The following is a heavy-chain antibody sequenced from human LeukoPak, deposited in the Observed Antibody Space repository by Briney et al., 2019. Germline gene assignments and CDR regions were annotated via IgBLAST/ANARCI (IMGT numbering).Heavy chain of an antibody. CDR1: GYTFTGYY. V-gene: IGHV1-2*02. Sequence: ASVKVSCKASGYTFTGYYMHWVRQAPGQGLEWMGWINPNSGGTNYAQKFQGRATMTRDTSISTAYMELSRLRSDDTAVYYCARAVGGSSGYGDFDYWGQGTLVTVSS. D-gene: IGHD3-22*01. J-gene: IGHJ4*02. CDR3: ARAVGGSSGYGDFDY. CDR2: INPNSGGT.